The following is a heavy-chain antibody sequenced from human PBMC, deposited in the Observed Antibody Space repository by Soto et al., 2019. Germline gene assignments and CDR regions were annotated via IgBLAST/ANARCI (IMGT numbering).Heavy chain of an antibody. CDR1: GFTFSNAW. Sequence: TGGSLRLSCAASGFTFSNAWMSWVRQAPGKGLEWVGRIKSKTDGGTTDYAAPVKGRFTISRDDSKNTLYLQMNSLKTEDTAVYYCTTVFYQYDSSGYRVSDAFDIWGQGTMVTVSS. J-gene: IGHJ3*02. V-gene: IGHV3-15*01. CDR2: IKSKTDGGTT. CDR3: TTVFYQYDSSGYRVSDAFDI. D-gene: IGHD3-22*01.